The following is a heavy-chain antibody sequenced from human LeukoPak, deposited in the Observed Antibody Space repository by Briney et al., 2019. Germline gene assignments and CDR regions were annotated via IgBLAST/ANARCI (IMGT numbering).Heavy chain of an antibody. CDR3: ARGPSSVVPAAIVEHSFDY. V-gene: IGHV1-46*01. J-gene: IGHJ4*02. CDR1: GYTFTSYY. CDR2: INPNGGGT. Sequence: ASVKVSCKTSGYTFTSYYMHWMRQAPGQGLEWVGMINPNGGGTSSAQKFQGRVTMIRDTSTSTAYMELSRLRSDDTAVYYCARGPSSVVPAAIVEHSFDYWGQGTLVTVSS. D-gene: IGHD2-2*02.